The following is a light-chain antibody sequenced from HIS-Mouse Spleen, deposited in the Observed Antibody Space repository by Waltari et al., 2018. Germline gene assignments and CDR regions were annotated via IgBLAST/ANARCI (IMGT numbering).Light chain of an antibody. CDR1: SSNIGSNY. CDR2: RNN. CDR3: AAWDDSLSGPV. J-gene: IGLJ3*02. V-gene: IGLV1-47*01. Sequence: QSVLTQPPSASGTPRQRVTISCSGSSSNIGSNYVYWYQQLPGTAPKLLIYRNNQRPSGIPDRFSGSKSGTSASMAISGVRSEDEADYYCAAWDDSLSGPVFGGGTKLTVL.